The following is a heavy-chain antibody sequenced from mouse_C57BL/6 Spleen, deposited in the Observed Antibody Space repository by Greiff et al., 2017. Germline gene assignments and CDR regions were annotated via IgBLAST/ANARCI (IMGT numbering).Heavy chain of an antibody. CDR3: AKTIYYDYDYYAMDY. V-gene: IGHV2-5*01. Sequence: VQLQQSGPGLVPPSQSLSITCTVSGFSLTSSGVHWVRQAPGKGLEWLGVIWRGGSTDYNAAFMSRLSITKDNSKSQVFFKMTSLQADDTAIYYCAKTIYYDYDYYAMDYWGQGTSVTVSS. CDR1: GFSLTSSG. CDR2: IWRGGST. D-gene: IGHD2-4*01. J-gene: IGHJ4*01.